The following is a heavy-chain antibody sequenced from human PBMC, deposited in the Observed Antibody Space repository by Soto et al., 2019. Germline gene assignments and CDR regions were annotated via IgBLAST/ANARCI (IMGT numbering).Heavy chain of an antibody. D-gene: IGHD3-9*01. Sequence: PGGSLRLSCAASGFSFSSYGMHWVRQAPGKGLEWVAVIWYDGSNKYYADSVKGRFTISRDNSKNTLYLLMNSLRAEDTAVYYCARVLRYFAWPYLDYCGEGTRVILSS. V-gene: IGHV3-33*01. CDR2: IWYDGSNK. CDR3: ARVLRYFAWPYLDY. J-gene: IGHJ4*02. CDR1: GFSFSSYG.